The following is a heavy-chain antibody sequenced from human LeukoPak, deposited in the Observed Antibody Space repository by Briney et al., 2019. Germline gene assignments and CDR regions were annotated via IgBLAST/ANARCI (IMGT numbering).Heavy chain of an antibody. Sequence: GKSLRLSCAASGFTFSNYLMHWVRQVPGKGLDWVAVISPDGKNKYYADSVEGRFTISRDNSKNTLYLQMNGLRAEDTAVYYCARTKYYYDSSGYPDAFDIWGQGTMVTVSS. CDR2: ISPDGKNK. V-gene: IGHV3-30*14. D-gene: IGHD3-22*01. J-gene: IGHJ3*02. CDR1: GFTFSNYL. CDR3: ARTKYYYDSSGYPDAFDI.